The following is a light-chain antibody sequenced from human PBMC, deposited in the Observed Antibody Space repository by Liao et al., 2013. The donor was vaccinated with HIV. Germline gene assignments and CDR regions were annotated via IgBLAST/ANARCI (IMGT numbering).Light chain of an antibody. J-gene: IGLJ2*01. V-gene: IGLV3-25*03. CDR1: NIGRRS. Sequence: SYVLTQSPSVSVAPGQTAKITCRGNNIGRRSVHWYQQKPGQAPVLVILYDSDRPSGIPERFSGSSSGTTVTLTISGVQAEDEADYYCQSADSSGSYKVFGRGTKLTVL. CDR2: YDS. CDR3: QSADSSGSYKV.